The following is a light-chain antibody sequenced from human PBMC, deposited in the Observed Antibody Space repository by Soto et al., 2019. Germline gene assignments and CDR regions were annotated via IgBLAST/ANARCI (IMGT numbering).Light chain of an antibody. CDR2: QAS. V-gene: IGKV1-5*03. CDR1: QSITYW. Sequence: DIQMTQSPSTLSASVGDRVTITCRASQSITYWLAWYQQKPGKAPTVLIYQASTLESGVPSRFSGSGYGTEFPLTISSLQPDDFATYYCQQYSSYSITFGGGTRVEIK. CDR3: QQYSSYSIT. J-gene: IGKJ4*01.